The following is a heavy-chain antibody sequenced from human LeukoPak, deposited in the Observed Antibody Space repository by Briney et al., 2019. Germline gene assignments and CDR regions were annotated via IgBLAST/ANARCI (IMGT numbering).Heavy chain of an antibody. CDR1: GFTFDDYA. D-gene: IGHD3-22*01. J-gene: IGHJ4*02. CDR2: ISWNSGSI. Sequence: RSLRLSCAASGFTFDDYAMHWVRQAPGKGLEWVSGISWNSGSIGYADSVKGRFTISRDDAKNSLYLQMNSLRAEDMALYYCAKSGTSGYAFDYWGQGTLVTVSS. V-gene: IGHV3-9*03. CDR3: AKSGTSGYAFDY.